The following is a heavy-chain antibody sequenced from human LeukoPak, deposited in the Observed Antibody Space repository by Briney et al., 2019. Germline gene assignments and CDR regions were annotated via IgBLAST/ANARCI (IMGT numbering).Heavy chain of an antibody. CDR2: ISRSGSTI. CDR3: ARATAHLSTYYYDSSGYADY. CDR1: GFTFSDYY. Sequence: GGSLTLSCAASGFTFSDYYMRWIRQAPGKGLAGVSYISRSGSTIYYADSVKGRFTISRDNAKNSLYLQMNSLRAEDTAVYYCARATAHLSTYYYDSSGYADYWGQGTLVTVSS. V-gene: IGHV3-11*01. D-gene: IGHD3-22*01. J-gene: IGHJ4*02.